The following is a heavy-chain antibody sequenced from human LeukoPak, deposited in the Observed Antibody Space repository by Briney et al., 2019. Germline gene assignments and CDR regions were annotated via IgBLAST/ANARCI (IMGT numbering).Heavy chain of an antibody. J-gene: IGHJ4*02. CDR3: ARDGEHYYDGSGQLDY. CDR1: GFSFSDYY. V-gene: IGHV3-11*01. CDR2: ISSSGSTS. D-gene: IGHD3-22*01. Sequence: NAGGSLRLSCAASGFSFSDYYMTWFRQAPGKGLEWVSYISSSGSTSYYADSVKGRFTISRDNAKNSLYLQMNSLRAEDTAVYYCARDGEHYYDGSGQLDYWGQGTLVTVSS.